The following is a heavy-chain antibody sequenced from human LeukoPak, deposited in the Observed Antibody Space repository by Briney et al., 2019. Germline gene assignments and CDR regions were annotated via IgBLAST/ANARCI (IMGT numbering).Heavy chain of an antibody. CDR3: ARVRVWFGELSDY. J-gene: IGHJ4*02. CDR2: INHSGST. V-gene: IGHV4-34*01. D-gene: IGHD3-10*01. Sequence: SETLSLTCAVYGGSFSGYYWSWIRQPPGKGLEWIGEINHSGSTNYNPSLKSRVTISVDTSKNQFSLKPSSVTAADTAVYYCARVRVWFGELSDYWGQGTLVTVSS. CDR1: GGSFSGYY.